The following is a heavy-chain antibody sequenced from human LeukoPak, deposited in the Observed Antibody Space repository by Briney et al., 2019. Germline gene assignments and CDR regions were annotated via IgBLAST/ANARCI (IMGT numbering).Heavy chain of an antibody. D-gene: IGHD5-18*01. V-gene: IGHV3-23*01. Sequence: GGSLRLSCAASGFTFSTYAMSWVRQAPGKGLEWVSAISGSGGSTYYADSVKGRFTISRDNSKNTLYLQMNSLRAEDTAVYYCAKEAHGTAMAYSYFDYWGQGTLVTVSS. CDR2: ISGSGGST. CDR1: GFTFSTYA. CDR3: AKEAHGTAMAYSYFDY. J-gene: IGHJ4*02.